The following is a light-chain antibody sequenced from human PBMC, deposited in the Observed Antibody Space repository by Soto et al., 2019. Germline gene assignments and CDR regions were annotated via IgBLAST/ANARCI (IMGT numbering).Light chain of an antibody. V-gene: IGKV1-12*01. Sequence: DIQMTQSPSSVSASVGDRATITCRASQGISSWLAWYQQKPGKAPKLLIYAASSLQSGVPSRFSGSGSGTAFTITITSLNTEDFPTDYCHQDNSFPVTFGQGTRLEIK. CDR1: QGISSW. J-gene: IGKJ5*01. CDR3: HQDNSFPVT. CDR2: AAS.